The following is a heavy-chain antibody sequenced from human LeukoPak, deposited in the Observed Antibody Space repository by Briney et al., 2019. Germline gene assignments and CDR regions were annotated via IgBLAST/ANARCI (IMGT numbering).Heavy chain of an antibody. CDR2: ISAYDGNT. V-gene: IGHV1-18*01. CDR1: GYTCTSYG. D-gene: IGHD5-12*01. CDR3: AKESLERGYSGYDPAEFDY. J-gene: IGHJ4*02. Sequence: ASVKLSCKASGYTCTSYGISGVRQDPGQGVEWMGWISAYDGNTYYAQTPQGSVTMTTATSTSSTYMELRSLRSDDPAVYYWAKESLERGYSGYDPAEFDYWGQGTLVTVSS.